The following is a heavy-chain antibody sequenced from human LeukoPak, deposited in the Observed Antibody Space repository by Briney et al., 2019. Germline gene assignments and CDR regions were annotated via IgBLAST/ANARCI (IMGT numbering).Heavy chain of an antibody. CDR3: ARVGIAARPGIIDY. D-gene: IGHD6-6*01. Sequence: SETLSLTCTVSGGSISSGGYYWSWIRQHPGKGLEWIGYIYYSGSTYYNPSPKSRVTISVDTSKNQFSLKLSSVTAADTAVYYCARVGIAARPGIIDYWGQGTLVTVSS. CDR2: IYYSGST. CDR1: GGSISSGGYY. V-gene: IGHV4-31*03. J-gene: IGHJ4*02.